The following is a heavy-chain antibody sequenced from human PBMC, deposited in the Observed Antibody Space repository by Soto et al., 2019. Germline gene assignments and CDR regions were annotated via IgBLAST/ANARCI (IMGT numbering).Heavy chain of an antibody. CDR1: GDTFSGYP. J-gene: IGHJ4*02. V-gene: IGHV1-69*18. D-gene: IGHD3-10*01. CDR3: ARDGGFGELKY. CDR2: IIPVFGTT. Sequence: QVQLVQSGAELKKPGSSVKVSCKASGDTFSGYPINWVRQAPGEGLEWMGRIIPVFGTTNDAQRSEGRVTFTAYVSTNTAYMELRGLLSEGPAVYYCARDGGFGELKYWGPGTLVTVSS.